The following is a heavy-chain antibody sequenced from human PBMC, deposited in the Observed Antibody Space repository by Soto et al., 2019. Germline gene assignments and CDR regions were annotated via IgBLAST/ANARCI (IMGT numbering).Heavy chain of an antibody. V-gene: IGHV3-48*02. D-gene: IGHD4-4*01. CDR1: GFTFSSYS. CDR2: ISSSSTI. J-gene: IGHJ4*02. Sequence: PGGSLRLSCAASGFTFSSYSMNWVRQAPGKGLEWVSYISSSSTIYYADSVKGRFTISRDNAKNSLYLQMNSLRDEDTAVYYCERPWGPYSNYHLDYWGQGTPVTVSS. CDR3: ERPWGPYSNYHLDY.